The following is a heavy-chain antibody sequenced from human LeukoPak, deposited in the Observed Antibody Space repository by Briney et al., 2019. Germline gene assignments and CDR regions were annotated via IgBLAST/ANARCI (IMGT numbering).Heavy chain of an antibody. D-gene: IGHD2-21*02. V-gene: IGHV3-48*03. CDR2: ISSSGSTI. Sequence: QPGGSLRLSCAASGFTFSSYEMNWVRQAPGKGLEWVSYISSSGSTIYYADSVKGRFTTSRDNAKNSLYLQMNSLRAEDTAVYYCARGGYCGGDCYYYYYYGMDVWGQGTTVTVSS. J-gene: IGHJ6*02. CDR1: GFTFSSYE. CDR3: ARGGYCGGDCYYYYYYGMDV.